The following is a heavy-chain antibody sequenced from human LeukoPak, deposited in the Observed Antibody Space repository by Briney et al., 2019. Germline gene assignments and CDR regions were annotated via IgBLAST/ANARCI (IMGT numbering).Heavy chain of an antibody. D-gene: IGHD3-3*01. Sequence: ASVKVSCKASGYTFTGYYMHRVRQAPGQGLEWMGWINPNSGGTNYAQKFQGRVTMTRDTSISTAYMELSRLRSDDTAVYYCARDYDFWSGYYRFDYWGQGTLVTVSS. V-gene: IGHV1-2*02. CDR2: INPNSGGT. CDR3: ARDYDFWSGYYRFDY. CDR1: GYTFTGYY. J-gene: IGHJ4*02.